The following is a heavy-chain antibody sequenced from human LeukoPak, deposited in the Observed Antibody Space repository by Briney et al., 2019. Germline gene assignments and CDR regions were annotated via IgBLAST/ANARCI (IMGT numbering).Heavy chain of an antibody. Sequence: PGGSLRLSCAASGFTFTSYAMGWVRQAPGKGLEWVSTISGTSGGTYYADSVKGRFTISRDNANSSLYLQMDSLSPEDTAVYYCARDPHNVAANWFDPWGQGALVTVSS. D-gene: IGHD6-13*01. V-gene: IGHV3-23*01. CDR3: ARDPHNVAANWFDP. J-gene: IGHJ5*02. CDR1: GFTFTSYA. CDR2: ISGTSGGT.